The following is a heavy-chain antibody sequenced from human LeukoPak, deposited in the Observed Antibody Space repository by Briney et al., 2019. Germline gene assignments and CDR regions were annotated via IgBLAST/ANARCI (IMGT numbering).Heavy chain of an antibody. CDR1: GFSFSSYN. CDR2: ITTSSSYT. Sequence: GGSLRLSCEASGFSFSSYNMGWVRQTPGKGLEWISSITTSSSYTFYADSVKGRFTISRGNARNSLYLQMNSLTAEDTAVYYCARDPYSGAYGDTYYYFMDVWGKGTTVTISS. CDR3: ARDPYSGAYGDTYYYFMDV. V-gene: IGHV3-21*01. D-gene: IGHD1-26*01. J-gene: IGHJ6*03.